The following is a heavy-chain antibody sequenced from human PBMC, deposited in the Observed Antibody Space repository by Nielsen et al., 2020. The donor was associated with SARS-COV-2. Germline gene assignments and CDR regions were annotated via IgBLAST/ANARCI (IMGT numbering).Heavy chain of an antibody. Sequence: SETLSLTCTVSGGSISSGGYYWSWIRQPPGKGLEWIGYVSDSGTTNYNPSLKSRVTISLDTSKNQFFLKLSSVTAADRAVYYCARDYFGDYLDGFDIWGQGTMVTVSS. CDR2: VSDSGTT. CDR3: ARDYFGDYLDGFDI. J-gene: IGHJ3*02. D-gene: IGHD4-17*01. CDR1: GGSISSGGYY. V-gene: IGHV4-61*08.